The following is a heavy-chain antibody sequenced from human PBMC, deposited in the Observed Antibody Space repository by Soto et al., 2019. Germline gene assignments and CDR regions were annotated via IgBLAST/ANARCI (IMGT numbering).Heavy chain of an antibody. V-gene: IGHV1-3*04. J-gene: IGHJ4*02. D-gene: IGHD2-15*01. Sequence: QVQLVQSGTEEKKPGASVKVSCKTSGYTFTTYAMHWVRQAPGQRLEWMGWINTGNGNTIYSQKFQGRVTXSXAXXASTAYMELSRLRSEDTAVYYCARRWPKGGWYFDHWGQGTLVTVSS. CDR1: GYTFTTYA. CDR3: ARRWPKGGWYFDH. CDR2: INTGNGNT.